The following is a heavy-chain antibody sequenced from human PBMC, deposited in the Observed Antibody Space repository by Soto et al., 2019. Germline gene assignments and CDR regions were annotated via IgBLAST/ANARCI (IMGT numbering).Heavy chain of an antibody. CDR2: ISSSSSYI. D-gene: IGHD2-21*02. Sequence: EVQLVESGGGLVQPGGSLRLSCAASGFTFSSYSMNWVRQAPGKGLEWVSSISSSSSYIYYADSVKGRFTISRDNAKNSLYLQMNSLRAEDTAVYYCARTPEAYCGGDCYFDYWGQGTLVTVSS. CDR1: GFTFSSYS. CDR3: ARTPEAYCGGDCYFDY. J-gene: IGHJ4*02. V-gene: IGHV3-21*01.